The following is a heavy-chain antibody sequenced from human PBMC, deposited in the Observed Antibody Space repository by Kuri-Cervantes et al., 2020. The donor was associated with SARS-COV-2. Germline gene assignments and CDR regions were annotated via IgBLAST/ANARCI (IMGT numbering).Heavy chain of an antibody. CDR2: INPGNGNR. V-gene: IGHV1-3*01. CDR1: GYCFAMYR. J-gene: IGHJ1*01. Sequence: ASVKVSCKASGYCFAMYRMHWVRQVPGQSLEWMGWINPGNGNRKYSQKFQDRVTITRDTSASTAYVELSSLRSEDTAVYYCARSAAFYYVSSGYYYASAHFPHWGQGTVVTVSS. CDR3: ARSAAFYYVSSGYYYASAHFPH. D-gene: IGHD3-22*01.